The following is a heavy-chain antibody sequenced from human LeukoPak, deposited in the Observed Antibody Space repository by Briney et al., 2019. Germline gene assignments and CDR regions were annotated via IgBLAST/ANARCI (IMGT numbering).Heavy chain of an antibody. CDR2: IKTNADGGTT. Sequence: PGGSLRLSRAASGFTFSNAWMNWVRQAPGKGLEWVGRIKTNADGGTTDYAAPVKGRITISRDDSKNTLYLQMNSLKTEDTAVYYCTTDPAQGYWGQGTLVTVSS. V-gene: IGHV3-15*01. J-gene: IGHJ4*02. CDR3: TTDPAQGY. CDR1: GFTFSNAW.